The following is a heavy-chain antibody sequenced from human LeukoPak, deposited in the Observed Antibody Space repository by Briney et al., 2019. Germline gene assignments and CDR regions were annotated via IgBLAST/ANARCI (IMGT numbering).Heavy chain of an antibody. CDR1: GYTLTELS. D-gene: IGHD2-2*01. Sequence: EASVKVSCKVSGYTLTELSMHWVRQAPGKGLEWMGGFDPEDGETIYAQKFQGRVTMTEDTSTDTAYMELSSLRSEDTAVYYCATDLVGVVVPAAIPTFDYCGQGTLVTVSS. CDR3: ATDLVGVVVPAAIPTFDY. CDR2: FDPEDGET. J-gene: IGHJ4*02. V-gene: IGHV1-24*01.